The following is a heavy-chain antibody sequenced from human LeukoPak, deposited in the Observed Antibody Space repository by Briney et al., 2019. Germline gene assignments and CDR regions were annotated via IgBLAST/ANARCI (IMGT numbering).Heavy chain of an antibody. CDR1: GFTFSSYA. J-gene: IGHJ4*02. V-gene: IGHV3-64D*06. Sequence: PGGSLRLSCSASGFTFSSYAMHWVRQAPGKGLKYVSAISSNGGSTYYPDSVKGRFTISRDNSKNTLYLQMSSLRAEDTAVYYCVTRVIGSWTFDYWGQGTMVTVSS. D-gene: IGHD3-10*01. CDR3: VTRVIGSWTFDY. CDR2: ISSNGGST.